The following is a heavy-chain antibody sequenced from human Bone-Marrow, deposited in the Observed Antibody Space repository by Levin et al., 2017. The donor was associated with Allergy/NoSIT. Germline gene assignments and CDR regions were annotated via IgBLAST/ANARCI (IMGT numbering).Heavy chain of an antibody. CDR3: VNWGSY. CDR2: IKKDGSQK. Sequence: GESLKISCVVSGFTISSYWMSWVRQAPGKGLEWVAKIKKDGSQKYYVDSVKGRFTISRDNAKNSLYLQMNSLRAEVTAVYYCVNWGSYWGQGTLVTVSS. D-gene: IGHD3-16*01. V-gene: IGHV3-7*02. J-gene: IGHJ4*02. CDR1: GFTISSYW.